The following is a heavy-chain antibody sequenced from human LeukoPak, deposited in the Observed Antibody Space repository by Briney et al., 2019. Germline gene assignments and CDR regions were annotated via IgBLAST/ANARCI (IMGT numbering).Heavy chain of an antibody. Sequence: GGSLRLSCAGSGFTSSSSAMSWVRQTPGKGLEWVSSITGNGATTSYSDSVKGRFTISRDNSKNTLSLQMNSLRVEDTAVYYCAKERRRVDTEMVRSYYFENWGQGTLVTVSS. J-gene: IGHJ4*02. D-gene: IGHD5-18*01. CDR2: ITGNGATT. CDR1: GFTSSSSA. V-gene: IGHV3-23*01. CDR3: AKERRRVDTEMVRSYYFEN.